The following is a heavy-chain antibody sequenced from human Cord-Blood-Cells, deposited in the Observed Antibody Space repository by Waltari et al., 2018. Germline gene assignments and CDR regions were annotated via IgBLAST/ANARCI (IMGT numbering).Heavy chain of an antibody. D-gene: IGHD3-3*01. J-gene: IGHJ4*02. CDR1: GGSISRRSYY. V-gene: IGHV4-39*01. CDR3: ARHPRILEWLYYFDY. CDR2: IYYSGST. Sequence: QLQLQESGPGLVKPSETLSLTCTVSGGSISRRSYYWGWIRQPPGKGLAWIGRIYYSGSTYYNQYLKRRVTISVDTSKNHFSLRLSSVTAADTAVYYCARHPRILEWLYYFDYWGQGTLVTVSS.